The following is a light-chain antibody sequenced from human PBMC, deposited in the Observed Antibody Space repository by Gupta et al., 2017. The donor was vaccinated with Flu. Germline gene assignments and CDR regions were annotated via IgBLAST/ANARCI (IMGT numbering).Light chain of an antibody. CDR2: KAS. CDR1: QSIGSW. CDR3: QRDDSLWT. Sequence: DIQMTQSPSTLSAFVGDRVTITCRASQSIGSWLAWYQQKPGKVPKLLIYKASSLESGVPSRFSGSGSDTEFTLTSSSLQPDDFATYYCQRDDSLWTFGQGTRVEIK. J-gene: IGKJ1*01. V-gene: IGKV1-5*03.